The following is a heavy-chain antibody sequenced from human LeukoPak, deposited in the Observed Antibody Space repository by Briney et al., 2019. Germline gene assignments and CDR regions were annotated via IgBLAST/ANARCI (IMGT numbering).Heavy chain of an antibody. CDR2: IIPILGIA. CDR1: GGTFSSYA. Sequence: GASVKVSCKASGGTFSSYAISWVRQAPGQGLEWMGRIIPILGIANYAQKFQGRVTITADKSTSTAYMELSSLRSEDTAVYYCARKFVDTAMAPGGLDAFDIWGQGTMVTVSS. J-gene: IGHJ3*02. V-gene: IGHV1-69*04. CDR3: ARKFVDTAMAPGGLDAFDI. D-gene: IGHD5-18*01.